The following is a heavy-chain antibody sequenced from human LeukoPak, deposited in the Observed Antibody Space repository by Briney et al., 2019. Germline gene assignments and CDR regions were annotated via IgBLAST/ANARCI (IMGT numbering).Heavy chain of an antibody. CDR1: GGSISSYY. D-gene: IGHD3-22*01. Sequence: SETLSLSCTVSGGSISSYYWSWIRQTPGKGLEWIGYIYYSGSTNYNPSLKSRVTISVDTSKNQFSLKLSSVTAADTAVYYCARELTNRSGYYYYFDYWGRGTLVTVSS. J-gene: IGHJ4*02. CDR3: ARELTNRSGYYYYFDY. CDR2: IYYSGST. V-gene: IGHV4-59*01.